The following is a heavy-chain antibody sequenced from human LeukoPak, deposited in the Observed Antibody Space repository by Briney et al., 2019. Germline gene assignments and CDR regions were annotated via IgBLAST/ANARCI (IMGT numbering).Heavy chain of an antibody. CDR3: ARDGAGRNYFDH. J-gene: IGHJ4*02. CDR1: GGPISSYY. Sequence: PSETLSLTCIVSGGPISSYYWSWIRQPAGKGLEWIGRINISGNTNYNPSLKSRVTMSLDTSKNQISLNLNSVTAADTAVYYCARDGAGRNYFDHWGQGTLVNVAS. D-gene: IGHD1-26*01. V-gene: IGHV4-4*07. CDR2: INISGNT.